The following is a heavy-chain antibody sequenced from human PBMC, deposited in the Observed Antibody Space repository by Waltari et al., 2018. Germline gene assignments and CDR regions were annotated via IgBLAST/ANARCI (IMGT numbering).Heavy chain of an antibody. CDR2: IYSGGST. D-gene: IGHD3-10*01. CDR1: GFTFRSYA. V-gene: IGHV3-23*03. J-gene: IGHJ3*02. Sequence: EVQLLESGGGLVQPGGSLSLPCAASGFTFRSYAMTWVRQAPGKGLEWVSVIYSGGSTYYADSVKGRFTISRDNSKNTLYLQMNSLRAEDTAVYYCANLVPLGTHDAFDIWGQGTMVTVSS. CDR3: ANLVPLGTHDAFDI.